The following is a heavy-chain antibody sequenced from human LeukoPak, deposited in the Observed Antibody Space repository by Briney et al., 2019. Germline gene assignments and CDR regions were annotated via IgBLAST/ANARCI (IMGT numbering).Heavy chain of an antibody. CDR3: AKGSRTYSD. V-gene: IGHV1-2*06. Sequence: ASVKVSCKASGHTFTGYYMHWVRQAPGQGLEWMGRINPNSGGTNYAQKFQGRVTMTRDTSISTVYMELSSLRSEDTAVYYCAKGSRTYSDWGQGTLVTVSS. J-gene: IGHJ4*02. D-gene: IGHD6-13*01. CDR1: GHTFTGYY. CDR2: INPNSGGT.